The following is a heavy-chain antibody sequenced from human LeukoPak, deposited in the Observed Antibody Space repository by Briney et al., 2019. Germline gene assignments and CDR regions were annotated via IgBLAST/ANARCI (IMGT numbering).Heavy chain of an antibody. J-gene: IGHJ4*02. Sequence: GGSLRLSCAASGFTFSSYAMSWVRQAPGKGLEWVSAISGSGGSTYYADSVKGRFTIFRDNSKNTPYLQMNSLRAEDTAVYYCAKDPVRGVISYYFDYWGQGTLVTVSS. D-gene: IGHD3-10*01. CDR2: ISGSGGST. V-gene: IGHV3-23*01. CDR3: AKDPVRGVISYYFDY. CDR1: GFTFSSYA.